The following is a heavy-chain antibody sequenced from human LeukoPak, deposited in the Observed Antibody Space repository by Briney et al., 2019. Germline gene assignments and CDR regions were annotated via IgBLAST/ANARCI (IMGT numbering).Heavy chain of an antibody. CDR2: IYYSGST. V-gene: IGHV4-59*01. D-gene: IGHD6-6*01. CDR3: ASSPYSSSSGQSYYYYYMDV. CDR1: GGSISSYY. Sequence: SETLSLTCTVSGGSISSYYWSWIRQPPGKGLEWIGYIYYSGSTNYNPSLKSRVTISVDTSKNQFSLKLSSVTAADTAVYYCASSPYSSSSGQSYYYYYMDVWGKGTTVTVSS. J-gene: IGHJ6*03.